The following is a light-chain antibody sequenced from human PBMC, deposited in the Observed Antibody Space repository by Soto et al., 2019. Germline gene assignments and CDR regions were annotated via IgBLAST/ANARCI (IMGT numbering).Light chain of an antibody. CDR2: DTS. V-gene: IGKV3-15*01. CDR3: QQYNDWPLT. Sequence: EIVMTQSPATLSVSPGERVTLSCRASQSVSSNLAWYQQKPGRAPRLLIYDTSTRATGIPARFSGSGSGTEFTLTISSLQSEDFAIYYCQQYNDWPLTFGGGTKVEIK. CDR1: QSVSSN. J-gene: IGKJ4*01.